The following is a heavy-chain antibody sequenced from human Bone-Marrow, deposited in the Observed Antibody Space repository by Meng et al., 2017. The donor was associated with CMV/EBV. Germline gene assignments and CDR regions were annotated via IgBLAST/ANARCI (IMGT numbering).Heavy chain of an antibody. J-gene: IGHJ6*02. V-gene: IGHV3-30*04. CDR1: GFTFSSYA. CDR3: ARSGVISWGMDV. CDR2: ISYDGSNK. Sequence: GESLKISCAASGFTFSSYAMHWVRQAPGKGLEWVAVISYDGSNKYYADSVKGRFTISRDNSKNTLYLQMNSLRAEDTAVYFCARSGVISWGMDVWGQGTTVTVSS. D-gene: IGHD3-10*01.